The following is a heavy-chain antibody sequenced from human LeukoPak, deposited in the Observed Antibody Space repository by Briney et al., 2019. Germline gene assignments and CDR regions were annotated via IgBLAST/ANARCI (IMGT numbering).Heavy chain of an antibody. CDR1: GYTFTSYG. Sequence: ASVKVPCKASGYTFTSYGISWVRQAPGQGLEWMGGIIPIFGTANYAQKFQGRVTITTDESTSTAYMELSSLRSEDTAVYYCARSQYSSSWHDAFDIWGQGTMVTVSS. V-gene: IGHV1-69*05. CDR2: IIPIFGTA. CDR3: ARSQYSSSWHDAFDI. J-gene: IGHJ3*02. D-gene: IGHD6-13*01.